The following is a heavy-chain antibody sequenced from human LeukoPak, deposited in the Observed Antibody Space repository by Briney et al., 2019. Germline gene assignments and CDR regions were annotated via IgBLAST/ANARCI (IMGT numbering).Heavy chain of an antibody. CDR2: IIPIFGTA. V-gene: IGHV1-69*13. Sequence: ASVKVSCKASGGTSSSYAISWVRQAPGQGLEWMGGIIPIFGTANYAQKFQGRVTITADESTSTAYMELSSLRSEDTAVYYCARDNDVVVPAAFDAFDIWGQGTVVTVSS. D-gene: IGHD2-2*01. J-gene: IGHJ3*02. CDR1: GGTSSSYA. CDR3: ARDNDVVVPAAFDAFDI.